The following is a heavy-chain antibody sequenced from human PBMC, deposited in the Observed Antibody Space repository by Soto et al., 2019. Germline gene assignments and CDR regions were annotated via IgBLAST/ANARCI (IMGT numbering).Heavy chain of an antibody. CDR3: ARSIVVVTALDY. CDR2: INAGNGNT. D-gene: IGHD2-21*02. V-gene: IGHV1-3*01. J-gene: IGHJ4*02. Sequence: SCTAAGYALTGYAMRWVRQAPGQRLEWMGWINAGNGNTKYSQKFQGRVTITRDTSASTAYMELSSLRSEDTAVYYCARSIVVVTALDYWGQGTLVTVSS. CDR1: GYALTGYA.